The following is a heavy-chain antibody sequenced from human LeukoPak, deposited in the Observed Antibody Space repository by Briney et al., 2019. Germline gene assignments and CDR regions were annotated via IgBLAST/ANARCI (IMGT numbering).Heavy chain of an antibody. CDR3: ATSSGNNPFDY. J-gene: IGHJ4*02. V-gene: IGHV5-10-1*01. D-gene: IGHD1-14*01. CDR2: ITPSDSYT. CDR1: AXSFTTFW. Sequence: GESLKISFKASAXSFTTFWISWVRQMPGKGLEWMGSITPSDSYTNYSPSFRGHVTISADKSITTAYLQWSSLRASDTAMYYCATSSGNNPFDYWGQGTLVTVSS.